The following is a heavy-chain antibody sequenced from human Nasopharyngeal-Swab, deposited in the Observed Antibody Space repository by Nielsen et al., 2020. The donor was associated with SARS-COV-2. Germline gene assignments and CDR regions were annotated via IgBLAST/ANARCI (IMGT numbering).Heavy chain of an antibody. J-gene: IGHJ5*02. V-gene: IGHV5-51*01. CDR3: ARNMGYFHTSIWLDP. D-gene: IGHD2/OR15-2a*01. Sequence: GESLKISCKTSGYDFAGYWIAWVRQKPGQGLEWMGIIYPDHSSTKYSPSFRGQVTFSVDKSISTAYLQWSNLEASDTAMYYCARNMGYFHTSIWLDPWGQGTLVTVSS. CDR1: GYDFAGYW. CDR2: IYPDHSST.